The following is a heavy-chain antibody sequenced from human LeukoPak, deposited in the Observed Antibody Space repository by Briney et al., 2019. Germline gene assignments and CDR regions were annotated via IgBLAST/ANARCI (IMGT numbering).Heavy chain of an antibody. Sequence: PSETLSLTFTVSGGSISSYYWSWIRQPPGKGLKWIGYIYYSGSTNYNPSLKSRVTISVDTSKNQFSLKLSSVTAADTAVYYCARVVVTMVRGVTPLYCLFLGGQGTLVTVSS. CDR3: ARVVVTMVRGVTPLYCLFL. V-gene: IGHV4-59*01. CDR1: GGSISSYY. J-gene: IGHJ4*02. D-gene: IGHD3-10*01. CDR2: IYYSGST.